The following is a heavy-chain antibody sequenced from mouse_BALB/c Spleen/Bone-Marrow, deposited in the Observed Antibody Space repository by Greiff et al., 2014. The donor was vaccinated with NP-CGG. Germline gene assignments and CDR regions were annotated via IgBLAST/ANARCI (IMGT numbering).Heavy chain of an antibody. D-gene: IGHD2-10*02. CDR2: ISDGGNYS. CDR1: GFTFSDYY. J-gene: IGHJ4*01. CDR3: ARSRMRYGAMDY. Sequence: EVMLVESGGGLVKPGGSLKLSCAASGFTFSDYYIHWLRQTPEKRLEWVATISDGGNYSYYPDSVKGRFTISRDNAKNNLYLQMSSLKSEDTAMYYCARSRMRYGAMDYWGQGTSVTVFS. V-gene: IGHV5-4*02.